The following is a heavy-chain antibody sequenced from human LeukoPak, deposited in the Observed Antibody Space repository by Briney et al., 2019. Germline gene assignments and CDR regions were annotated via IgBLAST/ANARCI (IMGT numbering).Heavy chain of an antibody. Sequence: GGSLRLSRAASGFTFTSYAMSWVRQAPGKGLEWVSAISGSGGSTYYADSVKGRFTISRDNSKNTLYLQMNSLRAEDTAVYYCAKAPRLTGIDYWGQGTLVTVSS. J-gene: IGHJ4*02. D-gene: IGHD1-14*01. CDR1: GFTFTSYA. CDR3: AKAPRLTGIDY. V-gene: IGHV3-23*01. CDR2: ISGSGGST.